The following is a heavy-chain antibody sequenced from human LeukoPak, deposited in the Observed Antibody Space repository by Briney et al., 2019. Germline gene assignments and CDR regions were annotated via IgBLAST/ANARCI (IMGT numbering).Heavy chain of an antibody. CDR3: ARDYAPGSYYNIFEN. V-gene: IGHV3-30*04. Sequence: PGRPLRFSCAASGFTFNFYAMYWVRQAPGKRLEWVAVISYDGNTEYCPESVKGRFTVSRYNSHNTLYLQMNSLRAEDTAVYYCARDYAPGSYYNIFENWGQGALVTVSS. J-gene: IGHJ4*02. CDR1: GFTFNFYA. D-gene: IGHD3-10*01. CDR2: ISYDGNTE.